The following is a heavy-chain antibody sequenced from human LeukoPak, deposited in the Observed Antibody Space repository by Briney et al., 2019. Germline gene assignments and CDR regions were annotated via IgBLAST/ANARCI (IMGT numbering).Heavy chain of an antibody. CDR3: ARGVRIAVAGNIDY. CDR2: INSDGSST. Sequence: QPGGSLRLSCAASGFTFSSYWMHWVRQAPGKGLVWVSRINSDGSSTSYADSVKGRFTISRDNAKNTLYLQMNSLRAEDTAVYYCARGVRIAVAGNIDYWGQGTLVTVSS. CDR1: GFTFSSYW. V-gene: IGHV3-74*01. J-gene: IGHJ4*02. D-gene: IGHD6-19*01.